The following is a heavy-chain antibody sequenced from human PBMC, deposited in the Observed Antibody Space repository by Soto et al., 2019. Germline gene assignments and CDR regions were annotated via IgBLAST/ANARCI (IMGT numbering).Heavy chain of an antibody. CDR3: ARDREQQQLVRFIYYYYGMDV. CDR2: IIPIFGTA. J-gene: IGHJ6*02. V-gene: IGHV1-69*13. CDR1: GGTFSSYA. Sequence: SVNVSCKASGGTFSSYAISWVRQAPGQGLEWMGGIIPIFGTANYAQKFQGRVTITADESTSTAYMELSSLRSEDTAVYYCARDREQQQLVRFIYYYYGMDVWGQGTTVTVSS. D-gene: IGHD6-13*01.